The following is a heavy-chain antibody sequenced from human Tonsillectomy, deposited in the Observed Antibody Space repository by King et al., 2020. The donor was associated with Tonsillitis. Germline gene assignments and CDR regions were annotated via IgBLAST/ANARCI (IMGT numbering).Heavy chain of an antibody. CDR3: ARKNGAYDYDY. J-gene: IGHJ4*02. Sequence: VQLVESGGGLVKRGGSLRLSCAASGFTFSDFYMTWIRQAPGKGLEWGSYIISSSSHTNYADSVKGRFTISRDNVKNSLYLQMISLRAEDTAVYYCARKNGAYDYDYWGQGTLVTVSS. V-gene: IGHV3-11*05. CDR1: GFTFSDFY. CDR2: IISSSSHT. D-gene: IGHD5-12*01.